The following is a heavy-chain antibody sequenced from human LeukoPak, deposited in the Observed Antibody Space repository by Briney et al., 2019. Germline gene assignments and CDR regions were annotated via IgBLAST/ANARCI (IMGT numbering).Heavy chain of an antibody. CDR3: ARDPRQKKYQLLPPFDY. J-gene: IGHJ4*02. CDR1: GGSISSSSYY. D-gene: IGHD2-2*01. Sequence: PSETLSLTCTVSGGSISSSSYYWGWIRQPPGKGLEWIGSIYYSGSTYYNPSLKSRVTISVDTSKNQFSLKLSSVTAADTAVYCCARDPRQKKYQLLPPFDYWGQGTLVTVSS. CDR2: IYYSGST. V-gene: IGHV4-39*07.